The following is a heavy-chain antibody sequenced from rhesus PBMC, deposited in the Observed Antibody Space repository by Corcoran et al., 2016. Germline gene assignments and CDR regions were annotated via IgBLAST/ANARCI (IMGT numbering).Heavy chain of an antibody. Sequence: QVQLQESGPGLVKPSETLSLTCAVSGGSISSNYWSWIRESPGKGRAWFGYIHGGSVSISYNPSLKSRVTISTDTSKNQFSLKLSSVTAADTAVYYCARSPQYRGSWNDWYFDLWGPGTPITISS. CDR3: ARSPQYRGSWNDWYFDL. V-gene: IGHV4-147*01. CDR1: GGSISSNY. CDR2: IHGGSVSI. J-gene: IGHJ2*01. D-gene: IGHD6-25*01.